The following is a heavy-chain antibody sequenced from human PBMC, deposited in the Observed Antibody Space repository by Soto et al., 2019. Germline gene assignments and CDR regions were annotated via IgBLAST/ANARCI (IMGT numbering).Heavy chain of an antibody. V-gene: IGHV3-21*01. CDR3: ARVQGMARKHFDY. J-gene: IGHJ4*02. D-gene: IGHD1-1*01. CDR2: ISSSSSYI. Sequence: GESLKISCAASGFTFSSYSMNWVRQAPGKGLEWVSSISSSSSYIYYADSVKGRFTISRDNAKNSLYLQMNSLRAEDTAVYYCARVQGMARKHFDYWGQGTLVTVSS. CDR1: GFTFSSYS.